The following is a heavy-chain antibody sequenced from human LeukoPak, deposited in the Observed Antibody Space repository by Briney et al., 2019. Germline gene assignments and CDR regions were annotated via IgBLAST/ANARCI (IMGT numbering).Heavy chain of an antibody. D-gene: IGHD3-10*01. V-gene: IGHV4-39*01. CDR1: VGSINSSSYY. J-gene: IGHJ4*02. CDR2: IYHSGYT. CDR3: ARSSMFRGVTVDY. Sequence: SETLSLTRAVSVGSINSSSYYWGWIRQPPGEALEWIGSIYHSGYTYYNPSLKSRVTISVDTSKSQFFLKLSSVTAADTAVYYCARSSMFRGVTVDYWGQGTLVTVSS.